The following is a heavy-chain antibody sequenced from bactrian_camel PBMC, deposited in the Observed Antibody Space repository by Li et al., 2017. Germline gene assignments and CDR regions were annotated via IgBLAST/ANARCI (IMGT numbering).Heavy chain of an antibody. CDR3: AADCPTTNGGSRGGVFGY. CDR2: IDTYGST. J-gene: IGHJ6*01. CDR1: GNIASSYC. V-gene: IGHV3S53*01. D-gene: IGHD6*01. Sequence: HVQLVESGGASVQAGGSLRLSCAASGNIASSYCMGWFRQAPGKEREGVAAIDTYGSTTYADSMKGRFTISQDNTKNTLYLQMNSLKPEDTAMYYCAADCPTTNGGSRGGVFGYWGQGTQVTVS.